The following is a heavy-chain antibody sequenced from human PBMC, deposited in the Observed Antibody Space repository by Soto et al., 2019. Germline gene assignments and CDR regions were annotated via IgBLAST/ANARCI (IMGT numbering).Heavy chain of an antibody. V-gene: IGHV3-7*01. J-gene: IGHJ4*02. CDR2: IHGDGGKI. CDR1: GFMFSAYW. CDR3: ASDFYGGYTYGPGDY. D-gene: IGHD5-18*01. Sequence: GGSLRLSCAASGFMFSAYWMSWVRQAPGKWLEWVANIHGDGGKIYYVDSVKGRFTISRDNAKRSLYLQMKSLRAEDTAVYYCASDFYGGYTYGPGDYWGQGALVTVSS.